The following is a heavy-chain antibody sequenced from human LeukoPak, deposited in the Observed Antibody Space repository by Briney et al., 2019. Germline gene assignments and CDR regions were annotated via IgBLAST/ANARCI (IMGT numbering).Heavy chain of an antibody. CDR1: GGSISSGGYY. D-gene: IGHD3-16*01. CDR2: IYYSGST. Sequence: SETLSLTCTVSGGSISSGGYYWSWIRQHPGKGLEWIGYIYYSGSTYYNPSLKSRVTISVDTSKNQFSLKLSSVTAADTAVYYCARERGGQSNDYLHGGPFDYWGQGTLVTVSS. V-gene: IGHV4-31*03. J-gene: IGHJ4*02. CDR3: ARERGGQSNDYLHGGPFDY.